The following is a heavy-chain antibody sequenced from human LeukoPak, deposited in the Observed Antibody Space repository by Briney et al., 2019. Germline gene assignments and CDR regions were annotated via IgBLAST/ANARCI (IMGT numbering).Heavy chain of an antibody. CDR3: ARDQGGTTAYGMDV. CDR1: GFPFTTYY. J-gene: IGHJ6*02. CDR2: ISPTGGST. Sequence: GASVKVSCKASGFPFTTYYMHWGRQAPGQGLEWMGIISPTGGSTSYAQRVQGRVTMTRDTSTSTVYMELSSLRSEDTAVYYCARDQGGTTAYGMDVWGQGTTVTVSS. D-gene: IGHD1-1*01. V-gene: IGHV1-46*01.